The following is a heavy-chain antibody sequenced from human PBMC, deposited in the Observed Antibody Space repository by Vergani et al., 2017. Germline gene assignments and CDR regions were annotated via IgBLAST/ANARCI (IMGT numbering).Heavy chain of an antibody. D-gene: IGHD3-16*01. CDR1: GGSISAGYYF. V-gene: IGHV4-61*02. Sequence: QVQLQASGPGRVKPSQTLSLTCTMSGGSISAGYYFWSWIRQPAGKGLEWLGHISASGNASYSPSLKTRVSMSVDTSKNQFSLTVTSVTAADTAIYFCARRSGGYYGGGKVHPLRTAFDVWGHGTVVTVSS. CDR3: ARRSGGYYGGGKVHPLRTAFDV. J-gene: IGHJ3*01. CDR2: ISASGNA.